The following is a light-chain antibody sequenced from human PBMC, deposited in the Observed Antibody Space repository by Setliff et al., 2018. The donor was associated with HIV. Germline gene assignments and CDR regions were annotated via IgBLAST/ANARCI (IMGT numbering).Light chain of an antibody. J-gene: IGLJ1*01. Sequence: QSVLTQPASVSGSPGQSVTISCTGNNSDVGVSKFVSWYQQHPGKAPKVVIYAVNTRPSGVSNRFSGSKSGNTASLTISGLQSEDEADYYCSSFTSSGKDVFATGTKVTVL. CDR1: NSDVGVSKF. CDR2: AVN. CDR3: SSFTSSGKDV. V-gene: IGLV2-14*03.